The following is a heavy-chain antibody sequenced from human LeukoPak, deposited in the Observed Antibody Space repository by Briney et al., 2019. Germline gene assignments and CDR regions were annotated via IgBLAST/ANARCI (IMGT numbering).Heavy chain of an antibody. CDR2: ISSSSSDI. CDR1: GFTFSAFS. CDR3: AREAYYDSSGLDYYGMDV. J-gene: IGHJ6*02. V-gene: IGHV3-21*01. Sequence: PGGSLRLSCAASGFTFSAFSMNWVRQAPGKGLEWVSAISSSSSDIYYTDSVKGRFTISRDNANNFLYLQVSSLRAEDTAVYYCAREAYYDSSGLDYYGMDVWGQGTTVTVSS. D-gene: IGHD3-22*01.